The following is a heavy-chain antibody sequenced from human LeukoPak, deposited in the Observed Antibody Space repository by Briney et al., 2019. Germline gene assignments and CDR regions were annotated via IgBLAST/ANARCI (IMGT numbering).Heavy chain of an antibody. Sequence: SETLSLTCTVSGGSISSYYWSWIRQPPGKGLEWIGYIYYSGSTNYNPSLKSRVTISVDTSKNQFSLKLRSVTAADTAVYYCAVHGSGSSPDDYWGQGTLVTVSS. D-gene: IGHD3-10*01. V-gene: IGHV4-59*01. J-gene: IGHJ4*02. CDR1: GGSISSYY. CDR2: IYYSGST. CDR3: AVHGSGSSPDDY.